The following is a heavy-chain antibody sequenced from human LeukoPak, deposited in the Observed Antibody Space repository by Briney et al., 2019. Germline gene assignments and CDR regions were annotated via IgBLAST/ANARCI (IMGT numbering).Heavy chain of an antibody. V-gene: IGHV1-2*02. CDR3: AKGGYCTSTSCFLPDY. CDR1: GYTFSGYY. D-gene: IGHD2-2*01. CDR2: INPNSGGT. J-gene: IGHJ4*02. Sequence: ASVKVSCKASGYTFSGYYMNWVRQAPGQGLEWMGWINPNSGGTKFAQKFQGRVTLTRDTSIRTAYMELSRLRSDDTAVYYCAKGGYCTSTSCFLPDYWGPGTLVTVSS.